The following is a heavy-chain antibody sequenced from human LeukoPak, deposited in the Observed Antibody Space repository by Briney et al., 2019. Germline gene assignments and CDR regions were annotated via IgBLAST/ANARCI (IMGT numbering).Heavy chain of an antibody. Sequence: GGSLRLSCAASGFSFRSYWMHWVRLPPGKGLVWVSRIDTDGSSTAYADSVKGRFTISRDNAKNTLYQQMYSLRAEDTAIYYCTRGGTTFDYWGQGTLVTVSS. CDR2: IDTDGSST. J-gene: IGHJ4*02. D-gene: IGHD1-1*01. V-gene: IGHV3-74*01. CDR1: GFSFRSYW. CDR3: TRGGTTFDY.